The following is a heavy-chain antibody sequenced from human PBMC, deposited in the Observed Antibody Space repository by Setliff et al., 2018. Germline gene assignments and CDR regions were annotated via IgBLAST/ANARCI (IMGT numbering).Heavy chain of an antibody. CDR1: GYSISSGYY. J-gene: IGHJ4*02. Sequence: PSETLSLTCTVSGYSISSGYYWGWIRQPPGKGLEWIGSIYHSGSTYYNPSLKSRVTISVDTSKNQFSLELSSVTAADTAVYYCARYNAREYYFDYWGQGTLVTVSS. V-gene: IGHV4-38-2*02. CDR3: ARYNAREYYFDY. D-gene: IGHD1-20*01. CDR2: IYHSGST.